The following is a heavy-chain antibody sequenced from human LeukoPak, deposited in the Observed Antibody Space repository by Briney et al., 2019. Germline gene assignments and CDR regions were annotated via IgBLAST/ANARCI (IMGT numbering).Heavy chain of an antibody. J-gene: IGHJ5*02. V-gene: IGHV1-18*01. CDR1: GYIFINFFSSYG. CDR2: ISAYNGNT. CDR3: ARGRGSGSGTFDP. D-gene: IGHD3-10*01. Sequence: ASVKVSCKASGYIFINFFSSYGITWVRQAPGQGLEWMGWISAYNGNTNYAQKLQGGVTMTTDTSTSTAYMELRSLRSDDTAVYYCARGRGSGSGTFDPWGQGTLVTVSS.